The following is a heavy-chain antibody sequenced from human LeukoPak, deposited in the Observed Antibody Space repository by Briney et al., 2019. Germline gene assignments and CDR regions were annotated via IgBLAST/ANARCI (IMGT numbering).Heavy chain of an antibody. CDR2: INGDGSST. CDR1: GFTVSSNY. J-gene: IGHJ5*02. Sequence: PGGSLRLSCAASGFTVSSNYMSWVRQAPGKGLVWVSRINGDGSSTNYADSVKGRFTVSRDNARNTLYLQLNSLRAEDTAIYYCAILHSGSYFGPWGQGTLVTVSS. D-gene: IGHD1-26*01. CDR3: AILHSGSYFGP. V-gene: IGHV3-74*01.